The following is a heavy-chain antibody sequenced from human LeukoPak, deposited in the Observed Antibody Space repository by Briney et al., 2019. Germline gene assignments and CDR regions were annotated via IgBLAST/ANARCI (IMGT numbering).Heavy chain of an antibody. CDR1: GFTSSSYA. J-gene: IGHJ4*02. D-gene: IGHD6-19*01. CDR3: AREAVAGTFDY. V-gene: IGHV3-30*04. CDR2: ISYDGSNK. Sequence: GGSLRLSCAASGFTSSSYAMHWVRQAPGKGLEWVAVISYDGSNKYYADSVKGRFTISRDNSKNTLYLQMNSLRAEDTAVYYCAREAVAGTFDYWGQGTLVTVSS.